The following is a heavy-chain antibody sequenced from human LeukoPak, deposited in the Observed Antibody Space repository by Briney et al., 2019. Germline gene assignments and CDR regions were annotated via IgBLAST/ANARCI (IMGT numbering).Heavy chain of an antibody. V-gene: IGHV3-7*01. Sequence: PGGSLRLSCAAFEFTFSTYWMSWVRQAPGEGLEWVANINQDGSEKYYVDSVKGRFTISRDNAKNSLYLQMNSLRAEDTAVYYCARDHPTRAFDYWGQGALVTVSS. J-gene: IGHJ4*02. CDR1: EFTFSTYW. CDR3: ARDHPTRAFDY. CDR2: INQDGSEK. D-gene: IGHD4-17*01.